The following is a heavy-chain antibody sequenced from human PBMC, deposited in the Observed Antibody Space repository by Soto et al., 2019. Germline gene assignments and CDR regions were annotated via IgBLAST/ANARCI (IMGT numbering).Heavy chain of an antibody. D-gene: IGHD6-19*01. CDR2: IDPSDSYT. CDR3: ASGPFSSDLYYFDY. CDR1: GYSFSSYW. J-gene: IGHJ4*02. Sequence: GESLKISCKGFGYSFSSYWISWVRQMPGKGLEWMGRIDPSDSYTNYNPSFQGHVTISTDKSISTAYLQWSSLKASDTAMYYCASGPFSSDLYYFDYWGQGTLVTVSS. V-gene: IGHV5-10-1*01.